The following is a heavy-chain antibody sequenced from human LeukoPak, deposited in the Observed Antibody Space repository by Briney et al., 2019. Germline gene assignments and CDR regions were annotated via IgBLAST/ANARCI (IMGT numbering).Heavy chain of an antibody. CDR3: AREGEYYYGSGSYY. D-gene: IGHD3-10*01. Sequence: SVKVSCKASGYTFTGYYMHWVRQAPGQGLEWMGGIIPIFGTANYAQKFQGRVTITADESTSTAYMELSSLRSEDTAVYYCAREGEYYYGSGSYYWGQGTLVTVSS. J-gene: IGHJ4*02. CDR1: GYTFTGYY. CDR2: IIPIFGTA. V-gene: IGHV1-69*13.